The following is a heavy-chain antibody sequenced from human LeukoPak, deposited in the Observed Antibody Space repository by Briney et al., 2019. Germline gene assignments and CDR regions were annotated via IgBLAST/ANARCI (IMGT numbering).Heavy chain of an antibody. CDR1: GFTFSSYW. D-gene: IGHD6-19*01. V-gene: IGHV3-7*03. J-gene: IGHJ4*02. CDR3: AKDISVAATRDGYFDY. CDR2: IKQDGSEK. Sequence: GGSLRLSCAASGFTFSSYWMSWVRQAPGKGLEWVANIKQDGSEKYYVDSVKGRFTISRDNSKNTLYLQMNSLRAEDTAVYYCAKDISVAATRDGYFDYWGQGTLVTVSS.